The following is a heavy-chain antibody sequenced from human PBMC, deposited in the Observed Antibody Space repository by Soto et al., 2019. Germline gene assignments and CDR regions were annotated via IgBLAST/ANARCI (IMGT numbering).Heavy chain of an antibody. J-gene: IGHJ6*02. CDR2: ISSSSSTI. D-gene: IGHD1-26*01. CDR1: GFTFSSYS. Sequence: EVQLVESGGGLVQPGGSLRLSCAASGFTFSSYSMNWVRQAPGKGLEWVSYISSSSSTIYYAVSVKGRFTISRDNAKNSLYLQINSLRDEHTAVYYCARHSGSYPCYYYGMDVWGQGTTVTVSS. CDR3: ARHSGSYPCYYYGMDV. V-gene: IGHV3-48*02.